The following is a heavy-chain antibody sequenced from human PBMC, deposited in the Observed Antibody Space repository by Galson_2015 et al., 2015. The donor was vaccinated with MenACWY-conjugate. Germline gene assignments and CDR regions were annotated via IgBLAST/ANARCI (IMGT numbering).Heavy chain of an antibody. CDR3: ARIPTWGSSFGYLDY. Sequence: SETLSLTCTVSGGSISSHYWSWFRQPPGKGLEWIAYIRDTGGLKDNPSLKSRVTMSADKSNNQFSLRLISVTAADTAVYYCARIPTWGSSFGYLDYWG. J-gene: IGHJ4*01. V-gene: IGHV4-59*08. CDR1: GGSISSHY. D-gene: IGHD7-27*01. CDR2: IRDTGGL.